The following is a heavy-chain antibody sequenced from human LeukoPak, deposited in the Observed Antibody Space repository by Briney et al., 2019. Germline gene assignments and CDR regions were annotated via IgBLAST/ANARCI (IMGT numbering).Heavy chain of an antibody. Sequence: PLETLSLTCTASGGSISSSSYYWGWIRQPPGKGLEWIGSIYYSGSTYYNPSLKSRVTISVDTSKNQFSLKLSSVTAADTAVYYCARLEGSGWYVGNWFDPWGQGTLITVSS. CDR1: GGSISSSSYY. V-gene: IGHV4-39*01. D-gene: IGHD6-19*01. CDR3: ARLEGSGWYVGNWFDP. J-gene: IGHJ5*02. CDR2: IYYSGST.